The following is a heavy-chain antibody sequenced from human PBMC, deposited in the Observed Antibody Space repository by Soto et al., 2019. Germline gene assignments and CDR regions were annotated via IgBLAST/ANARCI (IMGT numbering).Heavy chain of an antibody. Sequence: SETLSLTCTVSGGSISSGGYYWSWIRQHPGKGLEWIGYIYYSGSTYYNPSLKSRVTISVDTSKNQFSLKLSSVTAADTAVYYCARSADTAMANFDYWGQGTLVTAPQ. CDR2: IYYSGST. CDR3: ARSADTAMANFDY. D-gene: IGHD5-18*01. J-gene: IGHJ4*02. CDR1: GGSISSGGYY. V-gene: IGHV4-31*03.